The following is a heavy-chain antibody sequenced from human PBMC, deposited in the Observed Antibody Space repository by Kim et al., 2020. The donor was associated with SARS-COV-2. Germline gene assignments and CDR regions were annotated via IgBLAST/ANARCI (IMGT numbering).Heavy chain of an antibody. V-gene: IGHV1-8*01. CDR1: GYTFTSYD. CDR3: ARASRNNHSKNRNTMGY. Sequence: ASVKVSCKASGYTFTSYDINWVRQATGQGLEWMGWMNPNSGNTGYAQKFQGRVTMTRNTSISTAYMELSSLRSEDTAVYYCARASRNNHSKNRNTMGYWGQGTLVTVSS. J-gene: IGHJ4*02. CDR2: MNPNSGNT. D-gene: IGHD3-16*02.